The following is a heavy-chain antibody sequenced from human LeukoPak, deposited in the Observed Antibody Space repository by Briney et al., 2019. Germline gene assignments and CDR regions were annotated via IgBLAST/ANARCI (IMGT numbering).Heavy chain of an antibody. CDR3: ASTGYCSGGGCAIDY. J-gene: IGHJ4*02. CDR1: LCTHLQYA. V-gene: IGHV1-69*13. D-gene: IGHD2-15*01. Sequence: WSVNDSLQSSLCTHLQYAISGLRQPPARALAGMGGIIPSFGTVNYAQKFQGRVTITADESTSTAYMELSSLRPEDTAVYYCASTGYCSGGGCAIDYWGQGTLVTVSS. CDR2: IIPSFGTV.